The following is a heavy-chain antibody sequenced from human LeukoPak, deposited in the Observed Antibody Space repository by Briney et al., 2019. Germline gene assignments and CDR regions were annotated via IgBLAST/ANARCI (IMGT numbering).Heavy chain of an antibody. CDR1: GGSISSYY. V-gene: IGHV4-4*07. Sequence: SETLSLTCTVSGGSISSYYWSWIRQPAGKGLMRIGRIYTSGTTNYNPSLKSRVTMSVDTSNNQFSLKLSSVTAADTAVYYCARDREGYCTNGVCYWKAFDIWGQGTMVTVSS. CDR2: IYTSGTT. D-gene: IGHD2-8*01. J-gene: IGHJ3*02. CDR3: ARDREGYCTNGVCYWKAFDI.